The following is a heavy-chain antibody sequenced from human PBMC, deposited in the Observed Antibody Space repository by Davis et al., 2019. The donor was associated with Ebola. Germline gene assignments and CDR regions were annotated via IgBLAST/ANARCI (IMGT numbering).Heavy chain of an antibody. Sequence: PSETLSLTCTVSGASITDHSPYWDWIRQPPGRGLEWIGTVHHSGAAWYNTSLQSRDTISIDTSKKQFSLNVNSVSAADTAVYYFARRMGDYLYLGGYLLDHWGQGALVTVSS. CDR3: ARRMGDYLYLGGYLLDH. CDR2: VHHSGAA. CDR1: GASITDHSPY. D-gene: IGHD4-17*01. V-gene: IGHV4-39*01. J-gene: IGHJ4*02.